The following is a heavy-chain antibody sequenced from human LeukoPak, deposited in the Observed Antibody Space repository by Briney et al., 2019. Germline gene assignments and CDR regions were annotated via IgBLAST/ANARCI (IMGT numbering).Heavy chain of an antibody. CDR3: AKEEEYYFDY. CDR1: GFTFSSYG. Sequence: PGRSLRLSCAASGFTFSSYGMHWVRQAPGKGLEWVAVIWYDGSNKYYADSVKGRFTISRDNSKNTLYLQMNSLRAEDTAVYYCAKEEEYYFDYWGQGALVTVSS. J-gene: IGHJ4*02. CDR2: IWYDGSNK. V-gene: IGHV3-33*06.